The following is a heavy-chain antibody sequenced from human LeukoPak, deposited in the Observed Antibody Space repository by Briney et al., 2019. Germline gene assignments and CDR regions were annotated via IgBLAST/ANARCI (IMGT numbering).Heavy chain of an antibody. V-gene: IGHV1-18*01. J-gene: IGHJ5*02. CDR1: GYTFTIYG. CDR3: ARLIVGATRWFDP. D-gene: IGHD1-26*01. CDR2: ISAYNGNT. Sequence: ASVRVSCKASGYTFTIYGISWVRPAPGQGLEWMGWISAYNGNTNYAQKLQGRVTMTTDTSTSTAYMELRSLRSDDTAVYYCARLIVGATRWFDPWGQGTLVTVSS.